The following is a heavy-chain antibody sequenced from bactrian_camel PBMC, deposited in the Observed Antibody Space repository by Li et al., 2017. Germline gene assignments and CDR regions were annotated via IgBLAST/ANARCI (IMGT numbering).Heavy chain of an antibody. CDR2: IGSGGGTT. CDR3: AIGGSFSGYNY. Sequence: HVQLVESGGGLVQPGGSLRLSCAASGFTFSSYWMYWVRQAPGKGLEWVSVIGSGGGTTYYADSVKGRFTISRDNAKNTLYLQMNSLKTEDTAVYYCAIGGSFSGYNYWGQGTQVTVS. J-gene: IGHJ4*01. V-gene: IGHV3S1*01. CDR1: GFTFSSYW. D-gene: IGHD7*01.